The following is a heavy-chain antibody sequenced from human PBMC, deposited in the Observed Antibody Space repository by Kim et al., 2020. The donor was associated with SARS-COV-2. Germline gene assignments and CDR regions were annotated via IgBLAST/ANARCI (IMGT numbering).Heavy chain of an antibody. Sequence: SETLSLTCTVSGGSISSGSYYWSWIRQHPEKGLEWLGYISYSGSSNYNPSLKSRVTISVDTSKNQFSLKLSSVTAADTAVYYCAMVRGVNWAFDSWGQGNLVTVSS. CDR1: GGSISSGSYY. D-gene: IGHD3-10*01. V-gene: IGHV4-31*03. CDR3: AMVRGVNWAFDS. J-gene: IGHJ4*02. CDR2: ISYSGSS.